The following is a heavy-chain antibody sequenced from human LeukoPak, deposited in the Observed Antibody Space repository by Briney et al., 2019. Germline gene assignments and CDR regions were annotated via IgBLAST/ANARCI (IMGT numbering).Heavy chain of an antibody. D-gene: IGHD1-26*01. Sequence: ASETVSCKASGYTFTSYYMHWVRQAPRQGLEWMGIVNPSCGSTSYAQKFQGRVTMTRDTSTSTVYMELSSLRSEDTAVYYCARETATSRSGSYYVMYGMDVWGQGTPVTVSS. CDR3: ARETATSRSGSYYVMYGMDV. V-gene: IGHV1-46*01. CDR2: VNPSCGST. CDR1: GYTFTSYY. J-gene: IGHJ6*02.